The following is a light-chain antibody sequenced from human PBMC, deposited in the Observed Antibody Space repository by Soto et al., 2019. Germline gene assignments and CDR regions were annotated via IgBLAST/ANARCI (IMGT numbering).Light chain of an antibody. J-gene: IGKJ1*01. CDR1: QSISSY. CDR2: DAS. Sequence: DIQMTQSPSSLSESVGDRVTITCRASQSISSYLNWYQQKPGKAPKLLIFDASTLQSGVPSRFSGSGSGTDFSLTITNLQPEDFATYYCQQSYSTPWTFGQGTKVDIK. V-gene: IGKV1-39*01. CDR3: QQSYSTPWT.